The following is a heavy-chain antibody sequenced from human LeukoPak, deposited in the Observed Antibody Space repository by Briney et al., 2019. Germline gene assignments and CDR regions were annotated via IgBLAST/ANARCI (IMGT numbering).Heavy chain of an antibody. CDR1: GYTFTSYG. CDR3: ARDEEQQLPLEGNWFDP. V-gene: IGHV1-18*01. D-gene: IGHD6-13*01. CDR2: ISAYNGNT. J-gene: IGHJ5*02. Sequence: ASVKVSCKASGYTFTSYGISWVRQAPGQGLEWMGWISAYNGNTNYAQKLQGRVTMTTDTSTSTAYMELRSLRSDDTAVYYCARDEEQQLPLEGNWFDPWGQGTLVTVSS.